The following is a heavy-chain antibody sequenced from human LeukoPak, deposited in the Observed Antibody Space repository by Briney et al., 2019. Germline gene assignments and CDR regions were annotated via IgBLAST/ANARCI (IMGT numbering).Heavy chain of an antibody. CDR3: AKAFRIVGIGNPDDAFDI. V-gene: IGHV3-23*01. CDR2: IAGTGGST. CDR1: GLTFHNYA. D-gene: IGHD1-26*01. J-gene: IGHJ3*02. Sequence: GGSLRLSCAASGLTFHNYAMNWVRQAPGKGLEWVSSIAGTGGSTYYADPVKGRFTISRDNSENILYLQMSSLRADDSAIYYCAKAFRIVGIGNPDDAFDIWGQGTVVTVSS.